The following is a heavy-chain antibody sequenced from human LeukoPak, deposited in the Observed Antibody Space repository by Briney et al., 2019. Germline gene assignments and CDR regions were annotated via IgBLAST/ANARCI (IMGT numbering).Heavy chain of an antibody. V-gene: IGHV1-18*01. D-gene: IGHD3-16*01. CDR2: VSVYNGNT. CDR3: ARGSHRLYDYVWGTYESKDY. Sequence: ASVKVSCKASGYTFTSYGISWVRQAPGQGLEWMGWVSVYNGNTNYAQKFQGRVTMTRDTSISTAYMELSRLRSDDTAVYYCARGSHRLYDYVWGTYESKDYWGQGTLVTVSS. CDR1: GYTFTSYG. J-gene: IGHJ4*02.